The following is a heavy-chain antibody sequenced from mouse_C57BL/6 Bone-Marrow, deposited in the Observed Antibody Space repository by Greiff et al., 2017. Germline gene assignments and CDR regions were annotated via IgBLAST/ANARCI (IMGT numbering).Heavy chain of an antibody. Sequence: QVQLKQSGAELVRPGSSVKLSCKASGYTFPSYWMDWVKQRPGHGLEWIGNIYPSDSETHYNKKFKDKATLTVDKSSSTAYMQLSSLTSEDSAVYYCARWGCYWYFDDWGTGTTVTVSS. V-gene: IGHV1-61*01. CDR2: IYPSDSET. CDR3: ARWGCYWYFDD. J-gene: IGHJ1*03. D-gene: IGHD3-3*01. CDR1: GYTFPSYW.